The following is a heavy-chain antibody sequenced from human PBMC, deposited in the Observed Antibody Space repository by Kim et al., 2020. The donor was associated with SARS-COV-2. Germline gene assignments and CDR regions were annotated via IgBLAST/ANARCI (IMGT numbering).Heavy chain of an antibody. D-gene: IGHD2-2*02. CDR1: GGTFSSYA. CDR2: IIPIFGTA. Sequence: SVKVSCKASGGTFSSYAISWVRQAPGQGLEWMGGIIPIFGTANYAQKFQGRVTITADESTSTAYMELSSLRSEDTAVYYCARNEGYCSSTSCYTGVGTFDYWGQGTLVTVSS. V-gene: IGHV1-69*13. J-gene: IGHJ4*02. CDR3: ARNEGYCSSTSCYTGVGTFDY.